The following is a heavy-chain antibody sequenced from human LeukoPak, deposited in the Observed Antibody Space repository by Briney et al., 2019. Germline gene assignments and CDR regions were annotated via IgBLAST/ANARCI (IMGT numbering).Heavy chain of an antibody. Sequence: GGSLRLSCAASGFTFSSYGMTWVRQAPGKGLEWVSGTSGSGGSTYYADSVKGRFTISRDKSKNTLYLQMNSLRAEDTAVYYCAKGEGRSSGYDYWGQGTLVTVSS. CDR1: GFTFSSYG. J-gene: IGHJ4*02. CDR3: AKGEGRSSGYDY. CDR2: TSGSGGST. V-gene: IGHV3-23*01. D-gene: IGHD6-19*01.